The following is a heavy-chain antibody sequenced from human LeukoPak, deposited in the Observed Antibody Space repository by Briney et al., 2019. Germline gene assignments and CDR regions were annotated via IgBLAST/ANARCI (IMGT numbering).Heavy chain of an antibody. Sequence: GGFLRLSCTASGFTFGDYAMSWVRQAPGKGLEWVGFIRSKAYGGTTEYAASVKGRFTISRDDSKSIAYLQMNSLKTEDTAVYYCTRVEAMVDDYWGQGTLVTVSS. V-gene: IGHV3-49*04. CDR2: IRSKAYGGTT. CDR3: TRVEAMVDDY. D-gene: IGHD5-18*01. J-gene: IGHJ4*02. CDR1: GFTFGDYA.